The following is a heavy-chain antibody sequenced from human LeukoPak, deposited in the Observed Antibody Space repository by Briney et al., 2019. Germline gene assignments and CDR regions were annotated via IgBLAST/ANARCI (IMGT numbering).Heavy chain of an antibody. V-gene: IGHV3-48*03. CDR3: ARDGGTRLKYSYGYGDY. Sequence: GGSLRLSCAVSGFIFSSYEMNWVRQAPGKGLEWVSYISSSGDTIHYADSVKGRFTISRDNAKNSLYLQMNSLRAEDTAVYYCARDGGTRLKYSYGYGDYWGQGTLVTVSS. CDR2: ISSSGDTI. CDR1: GFIFSSYE. J-gene: IGHJ4*02. D-gene: IGHD5-18*01.